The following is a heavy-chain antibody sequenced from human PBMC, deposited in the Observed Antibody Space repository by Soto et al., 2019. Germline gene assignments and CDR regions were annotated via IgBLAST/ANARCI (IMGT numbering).Heavy chain of an antibody. D-gene: IGHD3-9*01. V-gene: IGHV4-59*01. Sequence: SETLSLTCTVSGGSLRGYSWSWIRQSPGKGLEWIGYVYSGGGTNYSPSFTGRVTISVDTTDNQFSLKLNSVTAADTAVYYCAREKTPMSPHYFYYGMDVWGQGTTVTVSS. CDR2: VYSGGGT. CDR1: GGSLRGYS. J-gene: IGHJ6*02. CDR3: AREKTPMSPHYFYYGMDV.